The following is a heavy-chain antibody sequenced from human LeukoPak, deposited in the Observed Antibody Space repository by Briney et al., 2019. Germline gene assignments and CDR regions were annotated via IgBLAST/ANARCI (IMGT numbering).Heavy chain of an antibody. CDR1: GGSISSSGSY. V-gene: IGHV4-61*08. J-gene: IGHJ2*01. CDR3: AGDNNKYWWYFDL. CDR2: IYSNGNT. D-gene: IGHD2-15*01. Sequence: SETLSLTCTVSGGSISSSGSYWAWIRQPPGKGLEWIVYIYSNGNTKYNPSLKSRVTISVDTSKNQFSLKLSSMTAADTAVYYCAGDNNKYWWYFDLWGRGTLVTVSS.